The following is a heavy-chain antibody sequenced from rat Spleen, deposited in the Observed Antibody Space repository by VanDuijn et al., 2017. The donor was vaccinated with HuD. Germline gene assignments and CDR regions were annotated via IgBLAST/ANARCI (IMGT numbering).Heavy chain of an antibody. V-gene: IGHV5-25*01. D-gene: IGHD1-1*01. J-gene: IGHJ4*01. CDR1: GLTFSHYY. Sequence: EVQLVESGGGLVQPGRSMKLSCAASGLTFSHYYIAWVRQAPTKGLEWVASLTTGGGHTYYRDSVKGQFTISRDNAKSTLYLQMDSLRSEDTATYYCARHAGYYSGDYVMDAWGQGASVTVSS. CDR3: ARHAGYYSGDYVMDA. CDR2: LTTGGGHT.